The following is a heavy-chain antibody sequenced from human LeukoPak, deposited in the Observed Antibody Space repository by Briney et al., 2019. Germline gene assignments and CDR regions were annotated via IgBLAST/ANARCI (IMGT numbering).Heavy chain of an antibody. V-gene: IGHV4-34*01. Sequence: SETLSLTCAVYGGSFSGYYWSWIRQPPGKGLEWIGEINHSGSTNYNPSLKSRVTISVDTSKNQFPLKLSSVTAADTAVYYCARGHAMVRGAIGDYWGQRPLVTVSS. J-gene: IGHJ4*02. CDR2: INHSGST. CDR3: ARGHAMVRGAIGDY. CDR1: GGSFSGYY. D-gene: IGHD3-10*01.